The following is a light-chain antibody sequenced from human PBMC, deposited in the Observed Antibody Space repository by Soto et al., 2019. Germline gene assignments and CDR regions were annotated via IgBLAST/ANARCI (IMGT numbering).Light chain of an antibody. CDR3: GSYGGSDTLV. CDR2: DVS. Sequence: QSALTQPRSVSGSPGQSVTISCTGTSSDVGGYNYVSWYQQHPGKAPKLMIYDVSKRPSGVPDRFAGSKSGNTASLTISGLQADDEADYYCGSYGGSDTLVFGGGTKLTVL. V-gene: IGLV2-11*01. J-gene: IGLJ2*01. CDR1: SSDVGGYNY.